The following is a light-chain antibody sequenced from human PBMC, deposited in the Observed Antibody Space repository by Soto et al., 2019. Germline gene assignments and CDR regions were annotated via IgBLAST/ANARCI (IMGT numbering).Light chain of an antibody. V-gene: IGKV3-11*01. Sequence: EVHLTQSPATLSVSPGERATLSCRASENVSTFVDWYQQKPGQAPRLVIYDASNRATGIAARFSGSGFGTDFTLTTSDLEPEDFAVYCCQQHCHWPPWTLGLGTKV. CDR2: DAS. CDR1: ENVSTF. CDR3: QQHCHWPPWT. J-gene: IGKJ1*01.